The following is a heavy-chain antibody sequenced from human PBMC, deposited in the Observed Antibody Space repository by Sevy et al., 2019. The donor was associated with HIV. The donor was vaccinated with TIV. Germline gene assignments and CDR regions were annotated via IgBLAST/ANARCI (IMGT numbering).Heavy chain of an antibody. CDR2: VSYDGSNK. CDR1: GFTFSNYA. D-gene: IGHD5-12*01. Sequence: GGSLRLSCAASGFTFSNYAMHWVRQAPGKGLEWVTVVSYDGSNKYYADSVKGRFTISRDNSKNTLYLQMSSLRTDDTAVYYCAKDKGAYSGYDYENWFDPWGQGTLVTVSS. J-gene: IGHJ5*02. V-gene: IGHV3-30*18. CDR3: AKDKGAYSGYDYENWFDP.